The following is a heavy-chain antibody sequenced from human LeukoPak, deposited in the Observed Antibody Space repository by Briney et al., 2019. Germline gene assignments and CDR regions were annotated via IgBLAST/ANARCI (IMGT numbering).Heavy chain of an antibody. J-gene: IGHJ4*02. CDR1: GYSFTSYW. CDR2: IYPGDSDT. Sequence: GGSLKISCKGSGYSFTSYWIGWVRQLPGKGLEWLGIIYPGDSDTRYSPSFQGQVTISADKSISTAYLQWSSLKASDTAMYYCARGSYHGGWKGGFDYWGQGTLVTVSS. CDR3: ARGSYHGGWKGGFDY. D-gene: IGHD3-16*02. V-gene: IGHV5-51*01.